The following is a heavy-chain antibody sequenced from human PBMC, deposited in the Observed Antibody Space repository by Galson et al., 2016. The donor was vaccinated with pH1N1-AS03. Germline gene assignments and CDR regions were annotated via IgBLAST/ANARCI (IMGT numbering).Heavy chain of an antibody. J-gene: IGHJ4*02. CDR1: GFTFSNYA. V-gene: IGHV3-23*01. CDR3: ANLFGDYSFDY. D-gene: IGHD4-17*01. CDR2: IGANGGST. Sequence: SLRLSCAASGFTFSNYAMAWVRQAPGKGLEWVSGIGANGGSTYSDADSVKGRFIISRDNSKNTLYLQMYSLTAKDTAIYYCANLFGDYSFDYWGQGTLVSVSS.